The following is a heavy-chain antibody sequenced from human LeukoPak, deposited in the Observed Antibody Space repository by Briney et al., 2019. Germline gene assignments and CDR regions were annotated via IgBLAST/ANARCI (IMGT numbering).Heavy chain of an antibody. CDR1: GFTFSSYA. CDR2: IPFDGSNK. V-gene: IGHV3-30-3*01. D-gene: IGHD1-26*01. CDR3: ARGPPSWGSGSYYHLDY. Sequence: PGGSLRLSCAASGFTFSSYAMHWVRQAPGKGLEWVAVIPFDGSNKYYADSVKGRFTISRDNSKNTLYLQMNSLRAEDTAVYCCARGPPSWGSGSYYHLDYWGQEPWSPSPQ. J-gene: IGHJ4*01.